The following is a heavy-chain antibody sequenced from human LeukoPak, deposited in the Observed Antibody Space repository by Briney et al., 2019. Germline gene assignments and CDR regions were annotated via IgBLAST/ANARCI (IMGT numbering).Heavy chain of an antibody. D-gene: IGHD6-19*01. V-gene: IGHV1-8*03. CDR3: AADPGYGAVAGTAWDAFDI. J-gene: IGHJ3*02. CDR2: MNPNSGNT. Sequence: ASVKVSCKASGYTFTSYDINWVRQATGQGLEWMGWMNPNSGNTGYAQKFQGRVTITRDMSTSTAYMELSSLRSEDTAVYYCAADPGYGAVAGTAWDAFDIWGQGTMVTVSS. CDR1: GYTFTSYD.